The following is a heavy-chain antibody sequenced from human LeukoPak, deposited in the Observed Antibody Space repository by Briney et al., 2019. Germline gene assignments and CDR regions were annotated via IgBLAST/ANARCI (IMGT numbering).Heavy chain of an antibody. CDR2: LDPSSDRT. J-gene: IGHJ5*02. D-gene: IGHD5-18*01. Sequence: GASVKVSCKASGYIFTSYYMQWVRQAPGQGLEWMGVLDPSSDRTSYAQKFQGRVTMTRDTSTNTVYMELSSLRSEDTAVYYCARERSNTQAMAMGASWLDPWGQGILVTVSS. CDR1: GYIFTSYY. V-gene: IGHV1-46*01. CDR3: ARERSNTQAMAMGASWLDP.